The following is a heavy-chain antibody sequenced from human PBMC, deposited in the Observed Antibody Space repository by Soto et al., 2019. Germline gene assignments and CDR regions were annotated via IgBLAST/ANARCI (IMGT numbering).Heavy chain of an antibody. CDR3: AKIVALWLKGSFDP. Sequence: GGSLRLSCTASGFTFNSYTMNWVRQAPGKGLEWVASVSGIGANTYYADSVKGRFIVSRDNSKNTLYLQMNSLRAEDTAVYYCAKIVALWLKGSFDPWGPGTLVTVSS. V-gene: IGHV3-23*01. CDR1: GFTFNSYT. J-gene: IGHJ5*02. D-gene: IGHD3-10*01. CDR2: VSGIGANT.